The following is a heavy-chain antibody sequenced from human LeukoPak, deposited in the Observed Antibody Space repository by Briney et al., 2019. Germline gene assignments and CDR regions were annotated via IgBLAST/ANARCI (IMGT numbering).Heavy chain of an antibody. Sequence: GASVKVSCKASGYTFISYGISWVRQAPGPGLEWMGWFSANDGNTNYAQKLQGRVTMTTDTSTSTAYMELRSLRSDDTAVYYCARGGYYDSSGYRNDAFDIWGQGTMVTVSS. CDR3: ARGGYYDSSGYRNDAFDI. J-gene: IGHJ3*02. D-gene: IGHD3-22*01. V-gene: IGHV1-18*01. CDR2: FSANDGNT. CDR1: GYTFISYG.